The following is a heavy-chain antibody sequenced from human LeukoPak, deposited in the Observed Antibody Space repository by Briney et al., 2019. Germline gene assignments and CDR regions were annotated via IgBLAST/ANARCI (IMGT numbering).Heavy chain of an antibody. CDR3: ARVYRAPDF. CDR2: INPNTGDT. V-gene: IGHV1-2*02. Sequence: ASVKVSCKTSGFTFTGYYMHWMRQAPGQGLEWMGWINPNTGDTDYAQKFQGRVTVTRDTSISTAYMELSRLTSDDTAIYYCARVYRAPDFWGQGTLVTVSS. D-gene: IGHD4-11*01. J-gene: IGHJ4*02. CDR1: GFTFTGYY.